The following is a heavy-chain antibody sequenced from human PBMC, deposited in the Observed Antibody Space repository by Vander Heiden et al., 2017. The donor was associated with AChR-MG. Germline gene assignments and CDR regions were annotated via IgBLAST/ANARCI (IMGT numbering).Heavy chain of an antibody. CDR2: ISGSGGSK. D-gene: IGHD6-19*01. CDR3: AKGAPYSSGWYGTFDY. Sequence: EVQPLESGGGLVQPGGSLSLACAASGFTFSSDAMSWGRQAPGKGREWGSAISGSGGSKYYADSVKGRFTISRDNSKNTLYLQMNSLRAEDTAVYYCAKGAPYSSGWYGTFDYWGKGTLVTVSS. CDR1: GFTFSSDA. J-gene: IGHJ4*02. V-gene: IGHV3-23*01.